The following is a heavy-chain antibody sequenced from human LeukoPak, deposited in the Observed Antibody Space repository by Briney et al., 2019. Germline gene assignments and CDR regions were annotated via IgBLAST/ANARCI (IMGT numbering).Heavy chain of an antibody. D-gene: IGHD3-22*01. CDR1: GFTFTSSA. J-gene: IGHJ4*02. CDR2: IVVGSGNT. CDR3: AAGKYYYDSSGYYAFDY. Sequence: SVKVSCKASGFTFTSSAMQWVRQARGQRLEWIGWIVVGSGNTNYAQKFQERVTITRDMSTSTAYMELSSLRSEDTAVYYCAAGKYYYDSSGYYAFDYWSQGTLVTVSS. V-gene: IGHV1-58*02.